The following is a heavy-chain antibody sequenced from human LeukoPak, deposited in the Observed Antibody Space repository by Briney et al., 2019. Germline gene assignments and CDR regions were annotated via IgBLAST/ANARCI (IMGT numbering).Heavy chain of an antibody. V-gene: IGHV1-18*01. CDR2: ISAYNGNT. D-gene: IGHD1-14*01. CDR1: GYTFTTSR. CDR3: ARVGGTHAFDI. Sequence: ASVKVSCKASGYTFTTSRISWVRQAPGQGLEWMGWISAYNGNTKYAQSLQGRVTMTTDTSTSTAYMELGSLRSDDTAVYYCARVGGTHAFDIWGQGTMVTVSS. J-gene: IGHJ3*02.